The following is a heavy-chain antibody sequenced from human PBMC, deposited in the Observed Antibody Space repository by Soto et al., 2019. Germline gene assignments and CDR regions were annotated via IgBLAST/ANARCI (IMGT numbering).Heavy chain of an antibody. J-gene: IGHJ4*02. CDR2: IGTAGDT. CDR1: GFTFSGFD. CDR3: AKSQEIGTHFFDS. D-gene: IGHD6-13*01. V-gene: IGHV3-13*01. Sequence: EVQLVESGGNWVQPGGSLRLSCEASGFTFSGFDMHWVRQPTGKGLEWVSSIGTAGDTYYAVSVKGRFTNSRDNAKNSLSLQMNSLRAGDMAVYFCAKSQEIGTHFFDSWGQGTQVTVSS.